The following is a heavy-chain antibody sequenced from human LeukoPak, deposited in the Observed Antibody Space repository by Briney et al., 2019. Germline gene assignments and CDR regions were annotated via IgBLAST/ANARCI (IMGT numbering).Heavy chain of an antibody. Sequence: ASVKVSCKASGYTFTSYGISWVRQAPGQGLEWMGWISAYNGNTNYAQKLQGRVTMTTDTSTSTAYMELRSLRSDDTAVYYCAAGYFDWLSPYYYYYYGMDVWGQGTTVTVSS. CDR3: AAGYFDWLSPYYYYYYGMDV. CDR2: ISAYNGNT. D-gene: IGHD3-9*01. CDR1: GYTFTSYG. J-gene: IGHJ6*02. V-gene: IGHV1-18*01.